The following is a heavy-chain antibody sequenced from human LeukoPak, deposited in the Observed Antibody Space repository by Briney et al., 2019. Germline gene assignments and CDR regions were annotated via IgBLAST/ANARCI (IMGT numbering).Heavy chain of an antibody. Sequence: ASVKVSCKASGFTFTSSAVQWVRQARGQRLEWIGWIVVGSGNTNYAQKFQERVTITRDMSTSTAYMELSSLRSEDTAVYYCARGVAYYYDSSGPLDYWGQGTLVTVSS. V-gene: IGHV1-58*01. CDR1: GFTFTSSA. CDR3: ARGVAYYYDSSGPLDY. CDR2: IVVGSGNT. D-gene: IGHD3-22*01. J-gene: IGHJ4*02.